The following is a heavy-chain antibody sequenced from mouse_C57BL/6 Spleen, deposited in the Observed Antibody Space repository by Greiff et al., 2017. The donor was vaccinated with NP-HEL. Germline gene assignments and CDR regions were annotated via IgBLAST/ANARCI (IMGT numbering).Heavy chain of an antibody. CDR3: ARNEQVYYYAMDY. D-gene: IGHD2-1*01. V-gene: IGHV1-62-2*01. J-gene: IGHJ4*01. CDR1: GYTFTEYT. Sequence: QVQLKESGAELVKPGASVKLSCKASGYTFTEYTIHWVKQRSGQGLEWIGWFYPGSGSIKYNEKFKDKATLIADKSSSTVYKELSRWTADDYAVYCCARNEQVYYYAMDYWGQGTSVTVSS. CDR2: FYPGSGSI.